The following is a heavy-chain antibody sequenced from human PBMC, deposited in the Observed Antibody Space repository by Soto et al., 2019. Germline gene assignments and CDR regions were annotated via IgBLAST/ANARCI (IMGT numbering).Heavy chain of an antibody. J-gene: IGHJ6*02. Sequence: SVKVSCKASGGSFSNYAISWVRRAPGQGLEWMGAIIPIFGVPNYAQNFRGRVTITADDSTSTAYMELSSLTSEDTATYFCARDVDSGYESPNYNYYGLAVWGQGTTVTVSS. V-gene: IGHV1-69*13. CDR1: GGSFSNYA. CDR3: ARDVDSGYESPNYNYYGLAV. D-gene: IGHD5-12*01. CDR2: IIPIFGVP.